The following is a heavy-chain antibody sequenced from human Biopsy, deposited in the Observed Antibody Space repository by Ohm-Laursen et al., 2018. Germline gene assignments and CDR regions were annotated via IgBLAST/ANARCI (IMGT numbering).Heavy chain of an antibody. CDR3: ARDRDRRGWFDP. CDR1: GRSLSSYS. D-gene: IGHD1-14*01. CDR2: IYTSGIT. V-gene: IGHV4-4*07. J-gene: IGHJ5*02. Sequence: TLTLTCSVSGRSLSSYSWRWIRQPAGKGLERIGQIYTSGITNHNPSLKSRVTMSVDTSRKRFSLGVSSVTAADTAVYYCARDRDRRGWFDPWGQGTLVTVSS.